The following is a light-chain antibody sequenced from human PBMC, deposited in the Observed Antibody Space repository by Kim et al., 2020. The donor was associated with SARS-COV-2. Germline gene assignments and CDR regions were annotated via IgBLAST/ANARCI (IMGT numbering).Light chain of an antibody. CDR3: QAWDSSTYV. J-gene: IGLJ1*01. Sequence: SYELTQPPSVSVSPGQTVSITCSGDKLGDKYACWYQQKPGQSPVLVIYQDNKRPSGIPERFSGSNSGNTATLTISGTHAMDEADYYCQAWDSSTYVFGTGTKVTVL. V-gene: IGLV3-1*01. CDR2: QDN. CDR1: KLGDKY.